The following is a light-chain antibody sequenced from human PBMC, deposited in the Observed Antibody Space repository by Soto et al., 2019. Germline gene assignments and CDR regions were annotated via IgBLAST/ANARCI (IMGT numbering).Light chain of an antibody. V-gene: IGLV3-1*01. CDR3: QAWDSTTAV. CDR1: NLGDKF. Sequence: SYELTQPPSVSVSPGQTASITCSGDNLGDKFASWYQQRPGQSPVLVIYQDNKRPSGIPERFSGSNSGSAATLTISETQPMDEADYYCQAWDSTTAVFGTGTKLTVL. CDR2: QDN. J-gene: IGLJ1*01.